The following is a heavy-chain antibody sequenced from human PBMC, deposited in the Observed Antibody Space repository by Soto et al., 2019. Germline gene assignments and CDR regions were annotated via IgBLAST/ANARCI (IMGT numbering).Heavy chain of an antibody. J-gene: IGHJ2*01. V-gene: IGHV1-46*01. CDR2: INPGGVST. Sequence: QVQLVQSGAEVKKPGASVEVSCKASGYTFTTYYIHWVRHAPGQGLEWMGVINPGGVSTKYAQKFQDRVTMTSDTSTSTVYMDLRSLRSEDKAVYFCARGGNGDNVGYWYFDLWGRGPLVTVSP. D-gene: IGHD4-17*01. CDR1: GYTFTTYY. CDR3: ARGGNGDNVGYWYFDL.